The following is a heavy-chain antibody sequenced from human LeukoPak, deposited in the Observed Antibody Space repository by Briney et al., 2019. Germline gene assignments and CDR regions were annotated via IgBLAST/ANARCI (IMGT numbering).Heavy chain of an antibody. CDR2: MHPNNGDT. D-gene: IGHD1-26*01. J-gene: IGHJ4*02. CDR3: ASSRSGGSYSPDY. CDR1: GYTFTSYN. V-gene: IGHV1-8*03. Sequence: ASVKVSCKASGYTFTSYNINWVRQAPGQGLEWKAWMHPNNGDTGYAQKFQDRVTVTSNTSISTAYMELRSLRSDDTAVYYCASSRSGGSYSPDYWGQGTLVTVSS.